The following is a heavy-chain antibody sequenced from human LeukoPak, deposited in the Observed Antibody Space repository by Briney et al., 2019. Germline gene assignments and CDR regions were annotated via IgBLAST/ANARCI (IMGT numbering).Heavy chain of an antibody. D-gene: IGHD3-10*01. CDR2: FDPEDGET. CDR1: GYTLTELS. J-gene: IGHJ4*02. Sequence: ASVKVSCKVSGYTLTELSMHWVRQAPGKGLEWMGGFDPEDGETIYAQKFQGRVTMTEDTSTDTAYMELSSLRSEDTAVYYCATDLLLWFGEFIDYWGQGTLVTVSS. V-gene: IGHV1-24*01. CDR3: ATDLLLWFGEFIDY.